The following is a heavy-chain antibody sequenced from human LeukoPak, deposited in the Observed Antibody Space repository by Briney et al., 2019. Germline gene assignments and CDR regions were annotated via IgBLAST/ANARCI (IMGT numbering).Heavy chain of an antibody. CDR2: IYTDGSRT. V-gene: IGHV3-74*01. J-gene: IGHJ3*02. CDR3: GRESYDYGGDSFAFDI. D-gene: IGHD4-23*01. CDR1: GSTFSSYW. Sequence: GGSLRLSCAASGSTFSSYWMHWVRQAPGKGLVWVSRIYTDGSRTTYADSVKGRFTISRDTSKNTLYLQMNSLRAEDTAVYYCGRESYDYGGDSFAFDIWGQGTMVTVSS.